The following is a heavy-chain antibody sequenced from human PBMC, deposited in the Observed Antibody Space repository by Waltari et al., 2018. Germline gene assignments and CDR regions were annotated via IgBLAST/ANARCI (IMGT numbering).Heavy chain of an antibody. D-gene: IGHD6-6*01. CDR1: GYTFTSYY. J-gene: IGHJ4*02. CDR3: ARAQVRGRQLVRLGDY. Sequence: QVQLVQSGAEVKKPGASVKVSCKASGYTFTSYYMHWVRQAPGQGLEWMGIINPSGGSTSYAQKFQGRVTMTRDTSTGTFYMELSSLRSEDTAVYYCARAQVRGRQLVRLGDYWGQGTLVTVSS. CDR2: INPSGGST. V-gene: IGHV1-46*01.